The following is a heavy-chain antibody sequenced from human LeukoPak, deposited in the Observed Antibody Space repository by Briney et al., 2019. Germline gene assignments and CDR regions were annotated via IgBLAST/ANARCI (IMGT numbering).Heavy chain of an antibody. V-gene: IGHV3-11*01. CDR2: ISSSGNTK. J-gene: IGHJ4*02. CDR3: ARHVGGLDY. Sequence: PGESLRLSCVASGFNFDDMNWIRQTPGKGLEWIAYISSSGNTKWYADSVKGRLAISRDDAKRSLYLEMNSLRVEDTGVYCARHVGGLDYWGPGTKVIVSS. CDR1: GFNFDD. D-gene: IGHD1-26*01.